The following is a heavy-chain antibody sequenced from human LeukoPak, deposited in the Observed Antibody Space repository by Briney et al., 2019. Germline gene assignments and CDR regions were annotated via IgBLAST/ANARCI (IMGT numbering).Heavy chain of an antibody. CDR3: ASVMRCSGGSCYPLVDY. CDR2: IRNKANSYTT. V-gene: IGHV3-72*01. Sequence: GGSLRLSCAASGFTFSDHYMDWVRQAPAKGLEWVGRIRNKANSYTTDYAASVKGRFTISRDDSKNSVYLQMNSLKTEDTAVYYCASVMRCSGGSCYPLVDYWGQGTLVTVSS. CDR1: GFTFSDHY. D-gene: IGHD2-15*01. J-gene: IGHJ4*02.